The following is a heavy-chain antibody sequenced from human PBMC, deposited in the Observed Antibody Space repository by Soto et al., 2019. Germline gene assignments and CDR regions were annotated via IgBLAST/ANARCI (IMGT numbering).Heavy chain of an antibody. Sequence: GSLRLSCAASGFTFSNAWMSWVRQAPWKGLEWVGRIKSKTDGGTTDYAAPVKGRFTISRDDSKNTLYPQMNSLKTEDTAVYYCTTDGLGSPMVYAVYYFDYWGPGTLLTVS. V-gene: IGHV3-15*01. CDR1: GFTFSNAW. CDR2: IKSKTDGGTT. D-gene: IGHD2-8*01. CDR3: TTDGLGSPMVYAVYYFDY. J-gene: IGHJ4*02.